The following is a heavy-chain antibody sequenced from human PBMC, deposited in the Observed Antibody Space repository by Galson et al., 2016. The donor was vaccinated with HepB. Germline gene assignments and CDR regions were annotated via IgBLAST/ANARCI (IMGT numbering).Heavy chain of an antibody. CDR1: GFTFSNYG. D-gene: IGHD3-22*01. Sequence: SLRLSCAVSGFTFSNYGMHWVRQAPGKGLEWVAVISYDGGNEYYAHSVKGRFTISRDNSQNTLYLQMNSLRAEDTAVYYCAKEANYYDNSGYYPDYWGQGTLVTVSS. CDR3: AKEANYYDNSGYYPDY. V-gene: IGHV3-30*18. CDR2: ISYDGGNE. J-gene: IGHJ4*02.